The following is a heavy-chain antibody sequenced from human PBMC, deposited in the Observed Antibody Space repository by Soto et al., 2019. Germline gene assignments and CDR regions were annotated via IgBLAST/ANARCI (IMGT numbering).Heavy chain of an antibody. CDR3: ASEYSSGWYGEAGWFDP. V-gene: IGHV3-21*01. D-gene: IGHD6-19*01. J-gene: IGHJ5*02. CDR1: GFTFSSYS. CDR2: ISSSSSYI. Sequence: EVQLVESGGGLVKPGGSLRLSCAASGFTFSSYSMNWVRQAPGKGLEWVSSISSSSSYIYYADSVKGRFTISRDNAKNSLYLQMNSLRAEDTAVYYCASEYSSGWYGEAGWFDPWGQGTLVTVSS.